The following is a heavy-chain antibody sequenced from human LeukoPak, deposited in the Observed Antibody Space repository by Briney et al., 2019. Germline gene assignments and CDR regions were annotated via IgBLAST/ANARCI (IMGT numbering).Heavy chain of an antibody. D-gene: IGHD4-17*01. Sequence: GGSLRLSCEASGFTFKLYEMNWVRQAPGKGLEWISNTDRSGSIKYYADSVKGRFTISRDNAKNSLYLQMNSLRAEDTAVYYCARDPSGRENYGDYERGYFDYWGQGTLVTVSS. J-gene: IGHJ4*02. CDR1: GFTFKLYE. CDR2: TDRSGSIK. CDR3: ARDPSGRENYGDYERGYFDY. V-gene: IGHV3-48*03.